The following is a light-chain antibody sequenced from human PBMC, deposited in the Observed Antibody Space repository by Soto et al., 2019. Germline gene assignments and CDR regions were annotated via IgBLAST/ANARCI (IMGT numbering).Light chain of an antibody. Sequence: QSVLTQPPSLSAAPGQTVTISCSGRSSNIGNNYVSWYQQVAGTTPKLLIFDNNKRPSGIPDRFSGSKSGTSATLGIAGLQTGDAADYYCATWDSSLSAWLFGGGTKLTVL. V-gene: IGLV1-51*01. J-gene: IGLJ3*02. CDR1: SSNIGNNY. CDR2: DNN. CDR3: ATWDSSLSAWL.